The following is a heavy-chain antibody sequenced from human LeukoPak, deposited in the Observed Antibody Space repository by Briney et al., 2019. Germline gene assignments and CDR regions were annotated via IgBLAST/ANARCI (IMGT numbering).Heavy chain of an antibody. D-gene: IGHD2-2*01. J-gene: IGHJ6*03. CDR1: GYTFTSNY. CDR3: ARASYCSSTSCSRDNYYYYYMDV. Sequence: ASVTVSCKASGYTFTSNYMNWVRQAPGQGLEWMGIINPSGGSTSYAQKFQGRVTMTRDTSTSTVYMELSSLRSEDTAVYYCARASYCSSTSCSRDNYYYYYMDVWGKGTTVTVSS. V-gene: IGHV1-46*01. CDR2: INPSGGST.